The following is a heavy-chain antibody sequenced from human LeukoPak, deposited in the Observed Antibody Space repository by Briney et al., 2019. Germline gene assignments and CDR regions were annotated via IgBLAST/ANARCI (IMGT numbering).Heavy chain of an antibody. Sequence: NPSETLSLTCTVSSGSISSYQWSWIRQPPGKGLEWIGYIYYSGSTKYNPSLKSRVTISVDTSKNQFSLKLSSVTAADTAVYYCARGGTTVTPGLLWFDPWGQGTLVTVSS. J-gene: IGHJ5*02. V-gene: IGHV4-59*01. CDR3: ARGGTTVTPGLLWFDP. CDR2: IYYSGST. D-gene: IGHD4-17*01. CDR1: SGSISSYQ.